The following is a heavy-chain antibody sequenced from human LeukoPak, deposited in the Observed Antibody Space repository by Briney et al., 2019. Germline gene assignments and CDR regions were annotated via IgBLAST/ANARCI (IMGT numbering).Heavy chain of an antibody. CDR3: ARAGIVGAPRPYYYYGMDV. V-gene: IGHV1-2*04. D-gene: IGHD1-26*01. CDR1: GYTFTGYY. J-gene: IGHJ6*02. CDR2: INPNSGGT. Sequence: ASVKVSCKASGYTFTGYYVHWVRQVPGQGLEWMGWINPNSGGTNYAQKFQGWVTMTRDTSISTAYMELSRLRSDDTAVYYCARAGIVGAPRPYYYYGMDVWGQGTTVTVSS.